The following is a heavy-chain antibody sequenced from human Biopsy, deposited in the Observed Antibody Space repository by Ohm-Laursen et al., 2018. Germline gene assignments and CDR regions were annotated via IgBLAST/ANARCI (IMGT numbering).Heavy chain of an antibody. Sequence: SLRLSCAASGFSVADYAMHWVRQVSGKGLEWVSFIGWDGANTYYGGSVRGRFTISRDNDKNALYLQMNSLRLEDSGFYYCAKGSEQLQDAGGVDAWGQGTLVTVS. CDR3: AKGSEQLQDAGGVDA. CDR1: GFSVADYA. D-gene: IGHD1/OR15-1a*01. CDR2: IGWDGANT. J-gene: IGHJ5*02. V-gene: IGHV3-43D*04.